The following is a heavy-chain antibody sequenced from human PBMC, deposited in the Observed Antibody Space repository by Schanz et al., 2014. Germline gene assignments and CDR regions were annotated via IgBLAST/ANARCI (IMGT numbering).Heavy chain of an antibody. CDR2: ISGTTTYT. J-gene: IGHJ4*01. Sequence: QAQLVESGGGLVKPGGSLRLSCAASGFTFSDYYMSWIRQAQGQGLEWVSYISGTTTYTNYADSVKGRFTISRDNAKNSLYLQMNSLRAEDAAVYYCAREQIMAAAGLVDYWGHGTLVTVSS. V-gene: IGHV3-11*05. CDR3: AREQIMAAAGLVDY. CDR1: GFTFSDYY. D-gene: IGHD6-13*01.